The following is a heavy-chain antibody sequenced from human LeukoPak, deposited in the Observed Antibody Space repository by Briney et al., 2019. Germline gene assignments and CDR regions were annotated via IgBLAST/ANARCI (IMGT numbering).Heavy chain of an antibody. J-gene: IGHJ3*02. CDR1: GGSISSYY. V-gene: IGHV4-59*01. CDR3: ARTYYYDSSGYYRDAFAI. CDR2: IYYSGST. D-gene: IGHD3-22*01. Sequence: PSETLSLTCTVSGGSISSYYWSWIRQPPGKGLEWIGYIYYSGSTNYNPSLKSRVTISVDTSKNQFSLKLSSVTAADTAVYYCARTYYYDSSGYYRDAFAIWGQGTMVTVSS.